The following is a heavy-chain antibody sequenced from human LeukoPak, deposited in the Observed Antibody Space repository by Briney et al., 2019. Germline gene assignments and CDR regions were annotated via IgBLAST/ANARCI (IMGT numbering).Heavy chain of an antibody. Sequence: ASVKVSCEVSGYTLTELSMHWVRQAPGKGLEWMGGFDPEDGETIYAQKFQGRVTMTEDTSTDTAYMELSSLRSEDTAVYYCATLTLIRGVIITRLSHWFDPWGQGTLVTVSS. D-gene: IGHD3-10*01. CDR3: ATLTLIRGVIITRLSHWFDP. V-gene: IGHV1-24*01. J-gene: IGHJ5*02. CDR2: FDPEDGET. CDR1: GYTLTELS.